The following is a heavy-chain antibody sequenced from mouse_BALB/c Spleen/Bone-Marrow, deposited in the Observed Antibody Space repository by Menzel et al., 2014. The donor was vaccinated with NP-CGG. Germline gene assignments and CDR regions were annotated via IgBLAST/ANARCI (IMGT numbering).Heavy chain of an antibody. V-gene: IGHV1-69*02. CDR2: IDPSDRST. J-gene: IGHJ1*01. CDR1: GYKFTSYG. Sequence: VELQQSGLELAKTSASVKLSSMSSGYKFTSYGMHWGKRRRGKGPEWVGEIDPSDRSTNCNHKFNRKATLTVDKSSSTAYRQLSSLTSEDSAFYYCARGGNGYDVYWYFDFWVAATTAAVSS. CDR3: ARGGNGYDVYWYFDF. D-gene: IGHD2-2*01.